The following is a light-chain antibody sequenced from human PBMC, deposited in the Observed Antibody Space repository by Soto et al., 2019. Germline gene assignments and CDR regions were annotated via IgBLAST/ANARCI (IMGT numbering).Light chain of an antibody. Sequence: EIVLTQSPGTLSLSPGDSATLSCRASQSVSNNYLAWYQQKPGQAPRLLIYGASNRATGIPDRFSGSGSGTEFTLTIRRLEPEDVAVYYCKQYGSSGTXGQGTKVDIK. J-gene: IGKJ1*01. CDR1: QSVSNNY. CDR2: GAS. V-gene: IGKV3-20*01. CDR3: KQYGSSGT.